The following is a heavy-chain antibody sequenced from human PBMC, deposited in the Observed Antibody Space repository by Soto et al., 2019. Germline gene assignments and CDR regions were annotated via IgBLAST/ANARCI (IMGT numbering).Heavy chain of an antibody. Sequence: SETLSLTCTVSGDSISSYYWSWIRQPPGKGLECIGYTYYSGSTNYNPSLKSRVTISADTSKNQFSLKLSSVTAADTAVYYCASGGQLEAYFYGLDVWGQGTTVTVSS. CDR1: GDSISSYY. J-gene: IGHJ6*02. CDR3: ASGGQLEAYFYGLDV. CDR2: TYYSGST. D-gene: IGHD6-13*01. V-gene: IGHV4-59*01.